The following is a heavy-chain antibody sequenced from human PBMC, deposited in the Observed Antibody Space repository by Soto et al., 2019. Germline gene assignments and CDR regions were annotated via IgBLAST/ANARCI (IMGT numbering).Heavy chain of an antibody. CDR3: AREYYYTMDV. CDR2: IDSSTKYT. CDR1: GFTFSDNY. Sequence: QVQLVESGGGLVRPGGSLRLSCEASGFTFSDNYMTRFRQAPGKGLEWLSYIDSSTKYTNYADSVKGRFTISRDNAKNSLYLQMNSLRADDTAVYNCAREYYYTMDVWGQGTMVTVSS. J-gene: IGHJ6*02. V-gene: IGHV3-11*05.